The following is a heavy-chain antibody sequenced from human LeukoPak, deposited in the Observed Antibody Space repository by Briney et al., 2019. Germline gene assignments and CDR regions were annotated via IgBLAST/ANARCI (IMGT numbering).Heavy chain of an antibody. V-gene: IGHV1-69*13. CDR2: IIPIFGTA. J-gene: IGHJ6*03. Sequence: SVKVSCKASGGTFSSYAISWVRQAPGQGLEWMGGIIPIFGTANYAQKFQGRVTITADESTSTAYMELSSLRSEDTAVYYCATSYIVPAAIDYYMDVWGKGTRSPSP. CDR1: GGTFSSYA. CDR3: ATSYIVPAAIDYYMDV. D-gene: IGHD2-2*01.